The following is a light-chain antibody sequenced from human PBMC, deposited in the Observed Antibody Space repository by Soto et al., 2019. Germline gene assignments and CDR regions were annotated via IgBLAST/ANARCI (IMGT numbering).Light chain of an antibody. CDR1: QGLSSY. Sequence: DIQMTQSPSSLSASVGDRVTITCRASQGLSSYLAWYQQKPGKAPKLLIYKASTLKSGVPSRFSGSGSGTEFTLTISSLQPDDFATYYCQHYNSYSEAFGQGTKVDIK. CDR3: QHYNSYSEA. J-gene: IGKJ1*01. V-gene: IGKV1-5*03. CDR2: KAS.